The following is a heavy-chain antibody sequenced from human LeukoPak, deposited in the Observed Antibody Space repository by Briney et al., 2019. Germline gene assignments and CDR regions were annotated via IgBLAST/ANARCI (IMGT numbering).Heavy chain of an antibody. Sequence: SSETLSLTCTVSGGSISCYYWSWIRQPPGKGLEWIGYIYYSGSTNYNPSLKSRVTISVDTSKNQFSLKLSSVTAADTAVYYCARHVSAYSSGLPYYMDVWGKGTTVTVSS. J-gene: IGHJ6*03. CDR1: GGSISCYY. CDR3: ARHVSAYSSGLPYYMDV. V-gene: IGHV4-59*08. CDR2: IYYSGST. D-gene: IGHD6-19*01.